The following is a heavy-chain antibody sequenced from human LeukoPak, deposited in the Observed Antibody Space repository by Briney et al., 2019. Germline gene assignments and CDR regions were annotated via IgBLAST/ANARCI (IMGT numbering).Heavy chain of an antibody. Sequence: SVKVSCKTSGGTFSSYAISWVRQAPGQGLEWMGRIIPILGIANYAQKFQGRVTITADKSTSTAYMELSSLRSEDTAVYYCARVREGRYYYDSSGYYYFDYWGQGTLVTVSS. CDR3: ARVREGRYYYDSSGYYYFDY. J-gene: IGHJ4*02. D-gene: IGHD3-22*01. CDR1: GGTFSSYA. V-gene: IGHV1-69*04. CDR2: IIPILGIA.